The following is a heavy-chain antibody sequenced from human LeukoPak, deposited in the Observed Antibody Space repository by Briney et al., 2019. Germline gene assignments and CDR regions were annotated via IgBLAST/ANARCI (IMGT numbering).Heavy chain of an antibody. CDR2: IYYSGST. CDR3: ARAPLSDYGDYRWDAFDI. V-gene: IGHV4-59*01. D-gene: IGHD4-17*01. J-gene: IGHJ3*02. CDR1: GGSISSYY. Sequence: SETLSLTCTVSGGSISSYYWSWIRQPPGKGLEWIGYIYYSGSTNYNPSLKSRVTISVDTSKNQFSLKLSSVTAADTAVYYCARAPLSDYGDYRWDAFDIWGQGTMVTVSS.